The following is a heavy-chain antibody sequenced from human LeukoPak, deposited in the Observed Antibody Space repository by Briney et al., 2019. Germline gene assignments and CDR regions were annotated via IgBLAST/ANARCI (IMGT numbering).Heavy chain of an antibody. D-gene: IGHD5-12*01. V-gene: IGHV4-4*07. J-gene: IGHJ6*03. CDR2: IYTSGST. CDR3: VRLVVATIKRFDYYYLDV. Sequence: PSETLSLTCTVSGGSISSYYWSWIRQPAGKGLEWIGRIYTSGSTNYNPSLKSRVTMSVDTSKNQFSLKLSSVTAADTAVYYCVRLVVATIKRFDYYYLDVWGKGTTVTVSS. CDR1: GGSISSYY.